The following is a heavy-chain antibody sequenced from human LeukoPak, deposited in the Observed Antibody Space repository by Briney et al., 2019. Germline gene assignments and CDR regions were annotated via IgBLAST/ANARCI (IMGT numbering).Heavy chain of an antibody. CDR3: ARAHYDYVWGSYRPYWYFDL. V-gene: IGHV4-30-4*01. D-gene: IGHD3-16*02. CDR2: IYYSGGT. J-gene: IGHJ2*01. Sequence: PSQTLSLTCTVSGGSISSGDYYWSWIRQPLGKGLEWIGYIYYSGGTYYNPSLKSRVTISVDTSKNQFSLKLSSVTAADTAVYYCARAHYDYVWGSYRPYWYFDLWGRGTLVTVSS. CDR1: GGSISSGDYY.